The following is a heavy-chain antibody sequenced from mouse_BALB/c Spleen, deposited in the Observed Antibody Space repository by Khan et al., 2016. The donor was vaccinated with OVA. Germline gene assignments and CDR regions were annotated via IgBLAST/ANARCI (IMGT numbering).Heavy chain of an antibody. V-gene: IGHV5-6*01. CDR3: ARLAYYYNSEGFAY. CDR2: ISSGGHYT. Sequence: EVQLVESGGDLVKPGGSLKLSCAASGFTFSTYGMSWVRQTPDKRLEWVATISSGGHYTYYPDSVTGRFTISRDNAKSTLYLQMSSLKSEDTAIYYWARLAYYYNSEGFAYWGQGTLVTVSA. J-gene: IGHJ3*01. CDR1: GFTFSTYG. D-gene: IGHD1-1*01.